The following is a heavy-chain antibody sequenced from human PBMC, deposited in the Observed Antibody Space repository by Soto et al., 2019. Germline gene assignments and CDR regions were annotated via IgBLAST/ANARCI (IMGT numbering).Heavy chain of an antibody. D-gene: IGHD2-15*01. CDR1: GFTVISTY. CDR2: IYGDGNT. V-gene: IGHV3-53*01. J-gene: IGHJ6*02. CDR3: TATNGGPYYYYGMDV. Sequence: PXGSLRLSCAAAGFTVISTYMSWVRQAPGEGLEWVSVIYGDGNTYYADSVKGRFTIYRDKSENTLVLQMNSLRADDTAVYYCTATNGGPYYYYGMDVWGQGTTVTVSS.